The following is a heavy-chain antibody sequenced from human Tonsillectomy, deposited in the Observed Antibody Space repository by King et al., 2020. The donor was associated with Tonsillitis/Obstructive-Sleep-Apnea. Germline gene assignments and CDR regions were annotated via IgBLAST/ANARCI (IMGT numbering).Heavy chain of an antibody. CDR1: GFTFSSYG. Sequence: VQLVESGGGVVQPGRSLRLSCAASGFTFSSYGMHWVRQAPGKGLEWVAVISYDGSNKYYADSVKGRFTISRDNSQNTLYLQMNSLTAEDTAVYYCARDLGVQGVIYVGYWGQGTLVTVSS. J-gene: IGHJ4*02. CDR3: ARDLGVQGVIYVGY. V-gene: IGHV3-33*01. CDR2: ISYDGSNK. D-gene: IGHD3-10*01.